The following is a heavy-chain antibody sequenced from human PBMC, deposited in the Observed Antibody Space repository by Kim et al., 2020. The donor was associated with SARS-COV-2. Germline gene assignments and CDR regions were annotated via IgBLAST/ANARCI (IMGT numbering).Heavy chain of an antibody. V-gene: IGHV3-21*01. Sequence: YADSVKSRFTITRDNAKNALYLQMNSLRAEDTAVYYCARGSITGTTPFDYWGQGTLVTVSS. D-gene: IGHD1-7*01. CDR3: ARGSITGTTPFDY. J-gene: IGHJ4*02.